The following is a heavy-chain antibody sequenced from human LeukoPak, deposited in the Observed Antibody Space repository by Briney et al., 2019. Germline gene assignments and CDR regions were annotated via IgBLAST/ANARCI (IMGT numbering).Heavy chain of an antibody. Sequence: ASVKVSCKASGYTFTGYYMHWVRPAPGQGLEWMGWINPNSGGTNYAQKFQGRVTMTRDTSISTAYMELSRLRSDDTAVYYCARGLLLWFGELSHFDYWGQGTLVTVSS. V-gene: IGHV1-2*02. CDR3: ARGLLLWFGELSHFDY. CDR1: GYTFTGYY. CDR2: INPNSGGT. J-gene: IGHJ4*02. D-gene: IGHD3-10*01.